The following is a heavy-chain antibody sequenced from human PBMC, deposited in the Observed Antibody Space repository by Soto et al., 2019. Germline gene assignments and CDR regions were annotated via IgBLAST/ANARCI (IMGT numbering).Heavy chain of an antibody. CDR1: GFTFGDYA. V-gene: IGHV3-49*04. CDR3: TRDRRGYYYDSSGQIDY. J-gene: IGHJ4*02. CDR2: IRSKAYGGTT. D-gene: IGHD3-22*01. Sequence: GGSLRLSCTASGFTFGDYAMSWVRQAPGKGLEWVGFIRSKAYGGTTEYAASVKGRFTISRDDSKSIAYLQMNSLKTEDTAVYYCTRDRRGYYYDSSGQIDYWGQGTLVTVSS.